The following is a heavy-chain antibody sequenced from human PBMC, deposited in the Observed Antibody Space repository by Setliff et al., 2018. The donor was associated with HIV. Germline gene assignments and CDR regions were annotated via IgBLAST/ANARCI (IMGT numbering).Heavy chain of an antibody. Sequence: ASVKVSCKTSGGGFHNHAISWVRQAPGEGLEWMGWIGAIDGITNYALNLRERITLTTETSTSTAYMELRSLTSDDTAIYYCARAFRYGSGSPVDFWGQGTLVTVSS. CDR1: GGGFHNHA. J-gene: IGHJ4*02. V-gene: IGHV1-18*01. D-gene: IGHD3-10*01. CDR3: ARAFRYGSGSPVDF. CDR2: IGAIDGIT.